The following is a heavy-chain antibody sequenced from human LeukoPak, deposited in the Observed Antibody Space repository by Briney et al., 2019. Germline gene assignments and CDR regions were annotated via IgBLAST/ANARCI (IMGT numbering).Heavy chain of an antibody. CDR3: ARVDTMIVVAYYFDY. CDR2: IYTSGST. V-gene: IGHV4-61*02. CDR1: GGSISSGSYY. J-gene: IGHJ4*02. Sequence: SETLSLTCTVSGGSISSGSYYWSWIRQPAGKGLEWIGRIYTSGSTNYNPSLKSRVTISVDTSKNQFSLKLSSMTAADTAVYYCARVDTMIVVAYYFDYWGQGTLVTVSS. D-gene: IGHD3-22*01.